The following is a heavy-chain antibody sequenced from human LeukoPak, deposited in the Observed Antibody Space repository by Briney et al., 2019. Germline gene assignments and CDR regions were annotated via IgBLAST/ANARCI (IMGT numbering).Heavy chain of an antibody. V-gene: IGHV3-23*01. CDR3: AKAGSSWYDGYFDY. Sequence: GGSLRLSCAASEFTFSSYAMSWVRQAPGKGLEWVSTISGSGGSTDYADSVKGRFTVSRDNSKNTLYLQMNSLRAEDTAEYHCAKAGSSWYDGYFDYWGQGTLVTVSS. J-gene: IGHJ4*02. D-gene: IGHD6-13*01. CDR2: ISGSGGST. CDR1: EFTFSSYA.